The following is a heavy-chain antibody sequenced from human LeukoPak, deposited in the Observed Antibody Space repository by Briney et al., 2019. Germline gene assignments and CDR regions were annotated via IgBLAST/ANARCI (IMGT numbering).Heavy chain of an antibody. D-gene: IGHD2-2*01. CDR2: ITSSNNYI. CDR1: GFTFSSYS. J-gene: IGHJ4*02. V-gene: IGHV3-21*04. Sequence: GGSLRLSCAASGFTFSSYSMNWVRQAPGKGLEWVSSITSSNNYIYYADSVKGRFTLSRDNAKNTVSLQMNSLRVEDTAVYYCTRDHITSWQIDFWGQGTMVTVSS. CDR3: TRDHITSWQIDF.